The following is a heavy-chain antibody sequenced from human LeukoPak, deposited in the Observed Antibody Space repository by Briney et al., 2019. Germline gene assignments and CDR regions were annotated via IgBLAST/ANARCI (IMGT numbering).Heavy chain of an antibody. J-gene: IGHJ3*02. CDR2: ISSSGSNK. Sequence: SGGSLRLSCAASGFTFSDYYMNWIRQAPGKGLEWVSYISSSGSNKYYADSVKGRFTISRDNAKNSVYLQMNSLRAEDTAVYYCARDSSGAFDIWGQGTMVTVSS. CDR3: ARDSSGAFDI. V-gene: IGHV3-11*01. D-gene: IGHD6-6*01. CDR1: GFTFSDYY.